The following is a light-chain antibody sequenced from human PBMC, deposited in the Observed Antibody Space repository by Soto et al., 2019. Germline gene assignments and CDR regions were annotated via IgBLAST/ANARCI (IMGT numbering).Light chain of an antibody. CDR2: GNS. J-gene: IGLJ1*01. CDR1: SSNIGAGYD. CDR3: EYYDSSLSGYV. Sequence: QSVLTQPPSVSGAPGQRVTISCTGSSSNIGAGYDVHWYQQLPGTAPKLLIYGNSNRPSGVPDRFSSSKSGTSASLAITGLQAEDEAGYYCEYYDSSLSGYVFGTGTEVTVL. V-gene: IGLV1-40*01.